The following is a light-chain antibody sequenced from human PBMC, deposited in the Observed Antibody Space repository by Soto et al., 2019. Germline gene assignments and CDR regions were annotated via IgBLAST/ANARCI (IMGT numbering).Light chain of an antibody. CDR2: GAS. V-gene: IGKV3-15*01. J-gene: IGKJ4*01. CDR1: QSICSK. CDR3: QQYDNWPST. Sequence: EIVMTHSPSTLSLSPVERAALSCRASQSICSKLAWYQQKPGQAPRLLIYGASNRATGIPARFGGSGSGTEFTLTISSLQSEDFAVYSCQQYDNWPSTFGGGTKVDIK.